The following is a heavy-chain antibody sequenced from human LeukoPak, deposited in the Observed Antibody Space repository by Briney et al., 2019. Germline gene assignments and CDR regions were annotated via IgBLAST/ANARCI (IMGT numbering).Heavy chain of an antibody. V-gene: IGHV3-23*01. J-gene: IGHJ4*02. Sequence: GGSLRLSCVASGLTFSSYAMSWVRQAPGKGLEWVSTISGSGGNTYFADSVRGRFTISRDNSKNTLYLQMDSLRADDTAVYYCAKGKTGRFLEWLLFDHWGQGTLVTVSS. CDR1: GLTFSSYA. D-gene: IGHD3-3*01. CDR2: ISGSGGNT. CDR3: AKGKTGRFLEWLLFDH.